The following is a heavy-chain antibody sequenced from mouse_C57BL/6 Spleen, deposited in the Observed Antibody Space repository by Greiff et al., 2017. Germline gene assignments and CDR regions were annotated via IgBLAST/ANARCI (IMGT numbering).Heavy chain of an antibody. CDR3: ARSDYGSSYEDDFDY. CDR1: GYSFTGYF. J-gene: IGHJ2*01. Sequence: VQLQQSGPELVKPGDSVKISCKASGYSFTGYFMNWVMQSHGKSLEWIGRINPYNGDTFYNQKFKGKATLTVDKSSSTAHMELRSLTSEDSAVYYCARSDYGSSYEDDFDYWGQGTTLTVSS. V-gene: IGHV1-20*01. D-gene: IGHD1-1*01. CDR2: INPYNGDT.